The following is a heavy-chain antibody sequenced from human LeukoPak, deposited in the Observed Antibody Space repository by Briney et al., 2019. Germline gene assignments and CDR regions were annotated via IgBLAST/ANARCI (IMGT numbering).Heavy chain of an antibody. CDR2: INPNSGGT. CDR3: AIDSSGWYDPNYFDY. Sequence: ASVKVSCKASGYTFTGYYMHWVRQAPGQGLEWMGWINPNSGGTNYAQKFQGRVTMTRDTSISTAYMELSRLRSDDTAVYYCAIDSSGWYDPNYFDYWGRGTLVTVSS. V-gene: IGHV1-2*02. J-gene: IGHJ4*02. CDR1: GYTFTGYY. D-gene: IGHD6-19*01.